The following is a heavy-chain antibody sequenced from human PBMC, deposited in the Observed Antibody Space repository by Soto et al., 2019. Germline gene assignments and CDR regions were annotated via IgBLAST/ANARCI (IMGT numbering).Heavy chain of an antibody. CDR1: GGTFSSYA. Sequence: QVQLVQSGAEVKKPGSSVKVSCKASGGTFSSYAISWVRQAPGQGLEWMGGIIPIFGTANYAQKFQGRVTITAEESTSTAYMELSSLRSEDTAVYYCSRESGATYPRIMSGVDVCGQGTTVTVSS. CDR3: SRESGATYPRIMSGVDV. V-gene: IGHV1-69*01. D-gene: IGHD3-16*01. CDR2: IIPIFGTA. J-gene: IGHJ6*02.